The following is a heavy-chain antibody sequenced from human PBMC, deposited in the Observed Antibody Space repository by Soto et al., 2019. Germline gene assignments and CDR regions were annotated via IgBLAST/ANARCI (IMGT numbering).Heavy chain of an antibody. Sequence: LSLTCTVSGASISSSYWSWIRQPPGKGLEWIGYIFHSGTTNYNPSLKSRVTISVDTSKNQFSLNLSSLTTADTAVYFCARGGNRYSSTSPVVGGFDYWGQGTLVTVSS. D-gene: IGHD5-12*01. J-gene: IGHJ4*02. CDR1: GASISSSY. V-gene: IGHV4-59*01. CDR2: IFHSGTT. CDR3: ARGGNRYSSTSPVVGGFDY.